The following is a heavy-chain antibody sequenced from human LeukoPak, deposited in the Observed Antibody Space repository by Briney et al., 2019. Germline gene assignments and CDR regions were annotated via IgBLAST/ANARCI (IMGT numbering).Heavy chain of an antibody. CDR2: IIPIFDTA. CDR1: GGTFSSYA. Sequence: SVKVSCKASGGTFSSYAISWVRQVPGQGLEWMGGIIPIFDTANYAQSFQGRVTFTADESTSTAYMELSSLRSEDTAVYYCVRLLISSSTLNAFDIWGQGTMVTVSS. V-gene: IGHV1-69*13. CDR3: VRLLISSSTLNAFDI. D-gene: IGHD2-2*01. J-gene: IGHJ3*02.